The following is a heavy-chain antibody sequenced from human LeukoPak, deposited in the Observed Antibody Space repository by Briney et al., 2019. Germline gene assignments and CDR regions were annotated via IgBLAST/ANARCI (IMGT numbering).Heavy chain of an antibody. Sequence: ASVKVSCKASGGTFSSYAISWVRQAPGQGLEWMGRIIPIFGTANYAQKFQGRVTITTDESTSTAYMELSSLRSEDTAVYYCARAPSGSRDFDYWGQGTLVTVPS. D-gene: IGHD1-26*01. CDR2: IIPIFGTA. CDR1: GGTFSSYA. CDR3: ARAPSGSRDFDY. V-gene: IGHV1-69*05. J-gene: IGHJ4*02.